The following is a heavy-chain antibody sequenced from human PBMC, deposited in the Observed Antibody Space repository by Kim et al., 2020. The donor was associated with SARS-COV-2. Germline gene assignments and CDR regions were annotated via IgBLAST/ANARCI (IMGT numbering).Heavy chain of an antibody. Sequence: GGSLRLSCTASGFTFSDYEMNWVRQAPGKGLEWVSYISSSGFTIYYADSAKGRFTIFRDNAKNSLFLQMNSLRAEDTAVYYCGRDSSGWSNTAFDVWGQGTIVTVSS. CDR3: GRDSSGWSNTAFDV. CDR1: GFTFSDYE. J-gene: IGHJ3*01. V-gene: IGHV3-48*03. D-gene: IGHD6-19*01. CDR2: ISSSGFTI.